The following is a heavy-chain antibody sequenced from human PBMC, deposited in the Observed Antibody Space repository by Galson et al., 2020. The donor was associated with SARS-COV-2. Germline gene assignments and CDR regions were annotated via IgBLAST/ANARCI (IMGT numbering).Heavy chain of an antibody. J-gene: IGHJ5*02. CDR2: IRGRDSNT. V-gene: IGHV3-23*01. D-gene: IGHD3-10*01. CDR1: GLTFTSYA. Sequence: GGSLTLSCAASGLTFTSYAMTWVRQAPGNGMEWVSAIRGRDSNTYYADSVKGRFTTPRDSAKNTLYLQINSLRAEDTAVSYWAKDRGFFPSNLFDPGGQGTRVTGSS. CDR3: AKDRGFFPSNLFDP.